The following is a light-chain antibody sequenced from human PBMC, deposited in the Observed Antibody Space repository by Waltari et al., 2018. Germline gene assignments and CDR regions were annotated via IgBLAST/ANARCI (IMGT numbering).Light chain of an antibody. J-gene: IGKJ1*01. V-gene: IGKV4-1*01. Sequence: DIVMTQSPDSLAVSPVERAAIDSKSSQSLLYSPNNKNYLGWFQKRPGQPPKLLIYWASTRASGVPDRFSGSGSGTDFTLTITSLQAEDVAVYYCQQYYDIPRTFGQGTKVEIK. CDR2: WAS. CDR1: QSLLYSPNNKNY. CDR3: QQYYDIPRT.